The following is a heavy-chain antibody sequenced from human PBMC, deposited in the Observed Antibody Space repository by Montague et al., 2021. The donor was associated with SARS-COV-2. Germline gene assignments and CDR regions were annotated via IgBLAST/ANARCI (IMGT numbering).Heavy chain of an antibody. CDR2: VYHSGYT. Sequence: SETLSLTCSVFGFSISSGFYWAWIRQSPGKGPEWIGTVYHSGYTHYNPSLKGRVTVSIDTSKNQFSLTVTSVTAADTAVYFCARRGYTGSDYFDYWGRGTLVTVSS. V-gene: IGHV4-38-2*01. CDR3: ARRGYTGSDYFDY. CDR1: GFSISSGFY. D-gene: IGHD5-12*01. J-gene: IGHJ4*02.